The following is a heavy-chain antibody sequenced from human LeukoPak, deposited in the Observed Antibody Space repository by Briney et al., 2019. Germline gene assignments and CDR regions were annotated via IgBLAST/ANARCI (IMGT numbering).Heavy chain of an antibody. Sequence: GGSLRLSCAASGFTFSSYWMHWVRQAPGKGLVWVSRINSDGSSTSYADSVKGRFTISRDNAKNTLYLQMNSLRAEDTAVYYCARGDCNGGSCYLSLTTIDYWGQGTLVTVSS. CDR1: GFTFSSYW. D-gene: IGHD2-15*01. CDR3: ARGDCNGGSCYLSLTTIDY. V-gene: IGHV3-74*01. J-gene: IGHJ4*02. CDR2: INSDGSST.